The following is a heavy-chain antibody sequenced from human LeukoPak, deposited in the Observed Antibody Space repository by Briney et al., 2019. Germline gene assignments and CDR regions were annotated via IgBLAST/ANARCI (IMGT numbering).Heavy chain of an antibody. Sequence: PGTSLRLSCVASGFTFHDHGMDWVRQAPGKGLEWVAVIAADGGVKHYADSVQGRFILSRDNSKNTLFLQMNSLSGEDTAVYYCAREATWGQWYFDHWGQGTPVTVSS. J-gene: IGHJ4*02. CDR1: GFTFHDHG. CDR3: AREATWGQWYFDH. V-gene: IGHV3-30*03. CDR2: IAADGGVK. D-gene: IGHD6-19*01.